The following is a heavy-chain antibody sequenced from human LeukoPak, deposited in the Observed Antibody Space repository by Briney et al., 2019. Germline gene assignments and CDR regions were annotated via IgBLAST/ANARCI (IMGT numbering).Heavy chain of an antibody. CDR2: INPNSGGT. J-gene: IGHJ4*02. V-gene: IGHV1-2*02. D-gene: IGHD2-15*01. Sequence: ASVKVSCKASGYTFTGYYMHWVRQAPGQGRDGMGWINPNSGGTNYAQKLQGRVTMTRDTSISTAYMELSRLRSDDTAVYYCARGGQVVVVAATPGDWGQGTLVTVSS. CDR3: ARGGQVVVVAATPGD. CDR1: GYTFTGYY.